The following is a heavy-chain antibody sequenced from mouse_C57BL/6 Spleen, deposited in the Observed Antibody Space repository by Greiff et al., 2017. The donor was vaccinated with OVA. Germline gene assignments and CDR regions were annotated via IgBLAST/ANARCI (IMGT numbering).Heavy chain of an antibody. CDR3: ARNNYYGSDFAY. J-gene: IGHJ3*01. Sequence: VQLQESGPELVKPGASVKISCKASGYAFSSSWMNWVKQRPGKGLEWIGRIYPGDGDTNYNGKFKGKATLTADKSSSTAYMQLSSLTSEDSAVYFCARNNYYGSDFAYWGQGTLVTVSA. V-gene: IGHV1-82*01. D-gene: IGHD1-1*01. CDR2: IYPGDGDT. CDR1: GYAFSSSW.